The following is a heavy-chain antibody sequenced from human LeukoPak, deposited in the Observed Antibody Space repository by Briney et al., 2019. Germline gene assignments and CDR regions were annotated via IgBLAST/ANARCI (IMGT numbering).Heavy chain of an antibody. CDR1: GFTFSSYD. CDR2: IGTAGDT. D-gene: IGHD3-10*01. Sequence: PGGSLRLSCAASGFTFSSYDMHWVRQATGKGLEWVSAIGTAGDTYYPGSVKGRFTISRENAKNSLYLQMNSLRAEDTAVYYCAREVLGVDAFDIWGQGTMVTVSS. V-gene: IGHV3-13*01. CDR3: AREVLGVDAFDI. J-gene: IGHJ3*02.